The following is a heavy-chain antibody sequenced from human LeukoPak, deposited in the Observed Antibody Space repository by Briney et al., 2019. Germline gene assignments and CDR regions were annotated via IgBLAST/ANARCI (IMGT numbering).Heavy chain of an antibody. D-gene: IGHD6-19*01. Sequence: PSETLSLTCTVSGRTISSYYWNWSRQPPGKGLEWIGYIHDSGSTKYNPSLKSRVAISVDTSKNQFSLKLSSVTAADTAVYYCARWYYSGWAFDFSGQGTLVTVSS. V-gene: IGHV4-59*08. CDR2: IHDSGST. J-gene: IGHJ4*02. CDR3: ARWYYSGWAFDF. CDR1: GRTISSYY.